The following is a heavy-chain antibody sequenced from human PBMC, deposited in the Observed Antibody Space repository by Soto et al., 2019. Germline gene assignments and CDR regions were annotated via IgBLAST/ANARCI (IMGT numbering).Heavy chain of an antibody. D-gene: IGHD5-12*01. V-gene: IGHV1-2*02. CDR2: INPNSGGT. CDR3: ARANSGDDDEFDY. Sequence: ASVKVSCKASGYTFTGYFIHWVRQAPGQGLEWMGWINPNSGGTDYPQKFQGRVTMTRDSSITTAYMELSSLRSDDTAVYYCARANSGDDDEFDYWGQGTPVTVSS. J-gene: IGHJ4*02. CDR1: GYTFTGYF.